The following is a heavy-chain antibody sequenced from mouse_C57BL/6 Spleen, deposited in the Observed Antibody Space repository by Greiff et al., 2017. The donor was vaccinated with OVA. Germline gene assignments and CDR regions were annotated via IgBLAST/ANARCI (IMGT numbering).Heavy chain of an antibody. V-gene: IGHV1-80*01. J-gene: IGHJ4*01. CDR1: GYAFSSYW. CDR3: ARGNYGYYAMDY. CDR2: IYPGDGDT. D-gene: IGHD2-1*01. Sequence: QVQLQQSGAELVKPGASVKISCKASGYAFSSYWMNWVKQRPGKGLEWIGQIYPGDGDTNYNGKFKGKATLTADKSSSTAYMQLSSLTSEDSAVYFCARGNYGYYAMDYWGQGTSVTVSS.